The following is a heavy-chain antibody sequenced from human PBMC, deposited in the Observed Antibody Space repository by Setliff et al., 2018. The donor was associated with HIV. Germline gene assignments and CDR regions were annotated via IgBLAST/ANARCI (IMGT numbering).Heavy chain of an antibody. CDR3: ARGRKRDGYNFYYYYMDV. V-gene: IGHV4-39*07. J-gene: IGHJ6*03. CDR1: GASISSSSHH. Sequence: SETLSLTCTVSGASISSSSHHWAWIRQPPGKGLEYIGNIYYTGSTHHNPSLKSRVTISVDTSKNQFSLKLSSVTAADTAVYYCARGRKRDGYNFYYYYMDVWDKGTTVTVSS. D-gene: IGHD5-12*01. CDR2: IYYTGST.